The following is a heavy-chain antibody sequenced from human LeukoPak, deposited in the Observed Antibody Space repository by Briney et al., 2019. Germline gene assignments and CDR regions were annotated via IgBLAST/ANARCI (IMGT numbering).Heavy chain of an antibody. J-gene: IGHJ4*02. D-gene: IGHD6-6*01. Sequence: PGGSLRLSCVVSGFTFSSYSINWVRQALGKGLEWVSSISSSSIYIYYADSVKGRFTISRDNAKNSLYLQMNSLRAEDTAVYYCARFGLLYSSSLTTDFDYWGQGTLVTVSS. CDR1: GFTFSSYS. CDR2: ISSSSIYI. CDR3: ARFGLLYSSSLTTDFDY. V-gene: IGHV3-21*04.